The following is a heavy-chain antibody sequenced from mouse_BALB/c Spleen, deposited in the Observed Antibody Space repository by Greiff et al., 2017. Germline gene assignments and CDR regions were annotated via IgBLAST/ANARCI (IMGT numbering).Heavy chain of an antibody. J-gene: IGHJ2*01. CDR3: ARGLLRPFDY. V-gene: IGHV5-6-2*01. CDR1: GFTFSSYY. Sequence: EVKLMESGGGLVKLGGSLKLSCAASGFTFSSYYMSWVRQTPEKRLELVAAINSNGGSTYYPDTVKGRFTISRDNAKNTLYLQMSSLKSEDTALYYCARGLLRPFDYWGQGTTLTVSS. D-gene: IGHD1-2*01. CDR2: INSNGGST.